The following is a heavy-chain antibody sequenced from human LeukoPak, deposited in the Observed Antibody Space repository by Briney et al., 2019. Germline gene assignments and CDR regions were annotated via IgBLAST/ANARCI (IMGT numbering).Heavy chain of an antibody. V-gene: IGHV4-59*08. D-gene: IGHD3-3*01. CDR1: GVSIRSYY. CDR3: ARHLYNDFWSCLDY. Sequence: SETLTLTCTVSGVSIRSYYWSWIRQPPGKGLEWIGYISDTGSTNYNPSLKSRVTISADTSKNQLSLKLSSVTAADTAVYYCARHLYNDFWSCLDYWGQGTLVTVSS. CDR2: ISDTGST. J-gene: IGHJ4*02.